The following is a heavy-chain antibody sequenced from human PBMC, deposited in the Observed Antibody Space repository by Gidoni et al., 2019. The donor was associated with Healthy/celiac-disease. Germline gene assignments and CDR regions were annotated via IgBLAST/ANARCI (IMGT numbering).Heavy chain of an antibody. Sequence: VPLRESGPALVKPTQTLCLTCTFSGFSLSTSGLCVSWIRQPPGKALEVLARIDWDDDKYGSPSLKTRLTNSKDTSKHQVVLTMTNMDPVDTATYYCSRILHGDYGIFDYWGQGTLVTVSS. CDR1: GFSLSTSGLC. CDR2: IDWDDDK. CDR3: SRILHGDYGIFDY. D-gene: IGHD4-17*01. J-gene: IGHJ4*02. V-gene: IGHV2-70*11.